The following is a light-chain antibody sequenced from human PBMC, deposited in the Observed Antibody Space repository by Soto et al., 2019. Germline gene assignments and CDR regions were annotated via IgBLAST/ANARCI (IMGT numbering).Light chain of an antibody. J-gene: IGKJ4*01. CDR3: QQRIGT. CDR2: DAS. CDR1: QSVSSY. Sequence: EIVLTQSPATLSLSPGERATLSCRASQSVSSYLAWYQQKPGQAPRLLIYDASNRATGIPDRFSGSGSGTDFTIPISSLEPEDFAVYYCQQRIGTFGGGTKVEIK. V-gene: IGKV3-11*01.